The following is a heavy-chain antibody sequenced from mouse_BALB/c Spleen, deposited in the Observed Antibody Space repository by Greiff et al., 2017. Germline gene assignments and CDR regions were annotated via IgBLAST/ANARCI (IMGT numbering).Heavy chain of an antibody. CDR2: SRNKANDYTT. Sequence: EVQRVDSGGGLVQPGGSRRLSCATSGFTFSDFYMEWVRQPPGKRLEWIAASRNKANDYTTEYSASVKGRFIVSRDTSQSILYLQMNGLRAEDTAIYYCARDGEGYDYSLAYWGQGTLVTVSA. CDR1: GFTFSDFY. J-gene: IGHJ3*01. V-gene: IGHV7-1*02. D-gene: IGHD2-4*01. CDR3: ARDGEGYDYSLAY.